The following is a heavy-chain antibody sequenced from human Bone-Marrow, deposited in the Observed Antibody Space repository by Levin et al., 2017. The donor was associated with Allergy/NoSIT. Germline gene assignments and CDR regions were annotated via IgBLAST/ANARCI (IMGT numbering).Heavy chain of an antibody. CDR3: AGDRNNHYHKKY. Sequence: KTSETLSLTCTVSGYSIGSSHYWGWMRQPPGKGLEYIGSIHHSGSTTSNPALKNRVTISIDTSKNQFFLKVNSVTATDTAVYYCAGDRNNHYHKKYWGQGTLVTVSS. D-gene: IGHD1/OR15-1a*01. J-gene: IGHJ4*02. CDR2: IHHSGST. V-gene: IGHV4-38-2*02. CDR1: GYSIGSSHY.